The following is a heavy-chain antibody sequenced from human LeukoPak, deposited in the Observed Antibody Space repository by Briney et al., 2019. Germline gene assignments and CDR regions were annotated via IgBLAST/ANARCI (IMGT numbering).Heavy chain of an antibody. D-gene: IGHD3-22*01. CDR3: ASGYYYYLDSGNYYYGMDV. CDR1: GGSISSYY. Sequence: PSETLSLTCTVSGGSISSYYWSWIRQPPGEGLEWIGYIYYSGSTNYNPSLKSRVTISVDTSKNQFSLKLSSVTAADTAVHYCASGYYYYLDSGNYYYGMDVWGQGTTVTVSS. V-gene: IGHV4-59*01. CDR2: IYYSGST. J-gene: IGHJ6*02.